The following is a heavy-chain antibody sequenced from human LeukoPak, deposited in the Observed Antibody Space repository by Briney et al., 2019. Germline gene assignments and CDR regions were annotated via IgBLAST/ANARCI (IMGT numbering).Heavy chain of an antibody. D-gene: IGHD1-26*01. V-gene: IGHV3-30*02. J-gene: IGHJ3*02. CDR1: GFTFSSYS. CDR3: ARGGSYLSAFDI. CDR2: IRYDGSNK. Sequence: SGGSLRLSCAASGFTFSSYSMNWVRQAPGKGLEWVAFIRYDGSNKYYADSVKGRFTISRDNSKNTLYLQMNSLRAEDTAVYYCARGGSYLSAFDIWGQGTMVTVSS.